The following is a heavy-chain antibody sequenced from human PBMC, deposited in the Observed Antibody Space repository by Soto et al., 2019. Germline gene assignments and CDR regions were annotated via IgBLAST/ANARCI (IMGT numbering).Heavy chain of an antibody. J-gene: IGHJ4*02. CDR2: IYYSGST. CDR3: ARGRGIVATINRSLLFDY. D-gene: IGHD5-12*01. CDR1: GGSISSGGYY. Sequence: QAQLQESGPGLVKPSQTLSLTCTVSGGSISSGGYYWSWIRQHPGKGLEWIGYIYYSGSTYYNPSLKSRVTISVDTSKNQFSLKLSSVTAADTAVYYCARGRGIVATINRSLLFDYWGQGTLVTVSS. V-gene: IGHV4-31*03.